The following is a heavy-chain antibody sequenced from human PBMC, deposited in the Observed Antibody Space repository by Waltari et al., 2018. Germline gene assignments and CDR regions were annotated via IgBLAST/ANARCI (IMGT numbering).Heavy chain of an antibody. CDR1: GFTFSRYA. CDR2: ISYDGSNK. CDR3: ARKYNWNYYFDY. D-gene: IGHD1-7*01. J-gene: IGHJ4*02. Sequence: QVQLVESGGGVVQPGRSLRPSCSASGFTFSRYAMPCVRQAPGKGLEWVAVISYDGSNKYYADSVKGRFTISRDNSKNTLYLQMNSLRAEDTAVYYCARKYNWNYYFDYWGQGTLVTVSS. V-gene: IGHV3-30-3*01.